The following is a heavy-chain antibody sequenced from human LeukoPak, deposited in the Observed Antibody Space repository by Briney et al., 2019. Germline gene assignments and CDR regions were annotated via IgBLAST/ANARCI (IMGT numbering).Heavy chain of an antibody. V-gene: IGHV2-70*04. CDR2: IDRDDDK. Sequence: SGPTLVNPTQTLTLTCTFSGFSLSTRGMRVSWIRQPPGKALEWLSRIDRDDDKFYSTSLKNRLTISKDTSKNQVVLTMTNMDPVDTATYYCARNGNLAAAGGGFDYWGQGTLVTVSS. D-gene: IGHD6-13*01. CDR1: GFSLSTRGMR. J-gene: IGHJ4*02. CDR3: ARNGNLAAAGGGFDY.